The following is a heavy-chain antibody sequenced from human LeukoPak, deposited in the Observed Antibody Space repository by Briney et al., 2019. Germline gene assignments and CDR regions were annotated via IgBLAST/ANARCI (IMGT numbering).Heavy chain of an antibody. V-gene: IGHV3-23*01. D-gene: IGHD5-18*01. J-gene: IGHJ4*02. CDR2: ISGSGGST. CDR3: AKDVVFAQYNYGYFDY. Sequence: GGSLRLSCAASGFTFSSYAMTWVRQAPGKGLEWVSAISGSGGSTHYADSVKGRFTISRDNSKNTLYVQMNSLRVDDTAVYYCAKDVVFAQYNYGYFDYWGQGTLVTVSS. CDR1: GFTFSSYA.